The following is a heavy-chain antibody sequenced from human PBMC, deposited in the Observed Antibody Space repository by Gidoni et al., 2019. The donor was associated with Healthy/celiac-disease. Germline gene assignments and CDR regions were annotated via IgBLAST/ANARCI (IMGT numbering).Heavy chain of an antibody. CDR2: SSSSGSTI. CDR3: ARDRNYDFWSGYLLEYYYGMDV. Sequence: QVQLVESGGGLVQPGGSLRLSWAAYGFTFRDYYISWIRQAPGKGLEWVSYSSSSGSTIYYADSVKGRFTISRDNAKNSLYLQMNSLRAEDTAVYYCARDRNYDFWSGYLLEYYYGMDVWGQGTTVTVSS. D-gene: IGHD3-3*01. J-gene: IGHJ6*02. V-gene: IGHV3-11*01. CDR1: GFTFRDYY.